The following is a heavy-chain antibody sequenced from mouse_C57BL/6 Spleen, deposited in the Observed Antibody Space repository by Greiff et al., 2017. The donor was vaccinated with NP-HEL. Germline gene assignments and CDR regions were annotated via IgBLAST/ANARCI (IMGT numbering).Heavy chain of an antibody. J-gene: IGHJ2*01. D-gene: IGHD4-1*01. CDR1: GFTFSDYY. CDR3: ARGLNWDVGYFDY. V-gene: IGHV5-16*01. Sequence: DVHLVESEGGLVQPGSSMKLSCTASGFTFSDYYMAWVRQVPEKGLEWVANINYDGSSTYYLDSLKSRFIISRDNAKNILYLQMSSLKSEDTATYYCARGLNWDVGYFDYWGQGTTLTVSS. CDR2: INYDGSST.